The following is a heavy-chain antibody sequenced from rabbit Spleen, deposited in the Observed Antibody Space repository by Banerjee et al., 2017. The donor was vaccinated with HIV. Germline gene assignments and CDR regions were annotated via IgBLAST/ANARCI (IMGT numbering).Heavy chain of an antibody. CDR1: GFSFSSSYW. D-gene: IGHD8-1*01. CDR3: ARDTGSSFSTYGMDL. V-gene: IGHV1S45*01. J-gene: IGHJ6*01. Sequence: EESGGGLVQPEGSLTLTCTASGFSFSSSYWICWVRQAPGKGLEWIACIYAGSSGTTYYANWAKGRFTISRTSSTTVTLQMTSLTAADTATYFCARDTGSSFSTYGMDLWGPGTFVTVS. CDR2: IYAGSSGTT.